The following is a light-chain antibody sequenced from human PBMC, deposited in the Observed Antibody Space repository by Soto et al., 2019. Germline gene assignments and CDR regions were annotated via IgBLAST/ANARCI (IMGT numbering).Light chain of an antibody. V-gene: IGLV2-14*01. J-gene: IGLJ2*01. CDR3: QTWDTGARVV. CDR2: DVS. CDR1: SSDVGGYNY. Sequence: QSVLTQPASVSGSPGQSITISCTGTSSDVGGYNYVSWYQQHPGKAPKVMIYDVSDRPSGVSNRFSGSKSGNTASLTISSLQSEDEADYYCQTWDTGARVVFGGGTKLTVL.